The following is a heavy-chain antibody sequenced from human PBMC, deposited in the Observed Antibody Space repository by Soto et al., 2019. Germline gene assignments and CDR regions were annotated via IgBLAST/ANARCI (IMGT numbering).Heavy chain of an antibody. CDR1: SGSISSSSYY. CDR2: IYYSGST. Sequence: PSETLSLTCTVSSGSISSSSYYWGWIRQPPGKGLEWIGIIYYSGSTYYNPSLKSRLTISVDTSKNQFSLNLSSVTAADTAVYYCARLDGSGSYNGGYAWFDPWGQRTLVTVS. CDR3: ARLDGSGSYNGGYAWFDP. J-gene: IGHJ5*02. V-gene: IGHV4-39*01. D-gene: IGHD3-10*01.